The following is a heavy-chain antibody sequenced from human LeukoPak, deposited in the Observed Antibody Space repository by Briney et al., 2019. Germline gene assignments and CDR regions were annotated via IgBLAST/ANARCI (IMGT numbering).Heavy chain of an antibody. J-gene: IGHJ4*02. D-gene: IGHD4-11*01. CDR3: ARGPSMPTVTKFDY. Sequence: SETLSLTCTVSGGSFSSGGYYWSWIRQHPGKGLEWIGYIYYSGSTYYSPSLKSRVTISVHTSKSQFSLKLTSLTAADTAVYYCARGPSMPTVTKFDYWGQGTLVTVSS. CDR1: GGSFSSGGYY. V-gene: IGHV4-31*03. CDR2: IYYSGST.